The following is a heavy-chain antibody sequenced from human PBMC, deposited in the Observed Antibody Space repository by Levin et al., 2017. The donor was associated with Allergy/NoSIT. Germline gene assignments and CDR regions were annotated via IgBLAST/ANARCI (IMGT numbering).Heavy chain of an antibody. D-gene: IGHD2-2*01. Sequence: GGSLRLSCAASGFTFSTYAMHWVRQAPGKGLEWVAVVSYGGDTEYYADSVKGRFTISRDNSKNTMYLQMNSLRAEDTAVYFCARDVLGSGTRVSCYSARAYAYWGQGTLVTISS. V-gene: IGHV3-30-3*01. J-gene: IGHJ4*02. CDR2: VSYGGDTE. CDR3: ARDVLGSGTRVSCYSARAYAY. CDR1: GFTFSTYA.